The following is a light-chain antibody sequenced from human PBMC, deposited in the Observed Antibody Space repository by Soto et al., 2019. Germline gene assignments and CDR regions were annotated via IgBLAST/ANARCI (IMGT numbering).Light chain of an antibody. J-gene: IGKJ2*01. V-gene: IGKV1-5*01. Sequence: DIQMTQSPSTLSASVGDRVTITCRASQSISNWLAWYQQKPGKAPKLLIYDASSLESGVPSRFSGSGSGTEFTLTISSLQPDDFATYHCQQYNGYYRTFGQGTKLEIK. CDR1: QSISNW. CDR3: QQYNGYYRT. CDR2: DAS.